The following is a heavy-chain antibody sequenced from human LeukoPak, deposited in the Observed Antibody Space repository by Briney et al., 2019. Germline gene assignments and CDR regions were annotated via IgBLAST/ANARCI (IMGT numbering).Heavy chain of an antibody. Sequence: SETLSLTCAVYGGSFSGYYWSWIRQPPGKGLEWIGEINHSGSTNYNPSLKSRVTISVDTSKNQFSLKLSSVTAADTAVYYCARLVSIVVVPAAMMAHYFDYWGQGTLVTVSS. CDR2: INHSGST. CDR3: ARLVSIVVVPAAMMAHYFDY. V-gene: IGHV4-34*01. CDR1: GGSFSGYY. J-gene: IGHJ4*02. D-gene: IGHD2-2*01.